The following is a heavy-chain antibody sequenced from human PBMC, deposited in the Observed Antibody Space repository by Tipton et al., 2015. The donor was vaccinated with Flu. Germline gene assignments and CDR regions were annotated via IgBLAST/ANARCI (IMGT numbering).Heavy chain of an antibody. D-gene: IGHD2-21*01. CDR3: ASFLEWISILDY. V-gene: IGHV4-38-2*01. CDR2: IYHSGST. CDR1: GYSISSGYY. J-gene: IGHJ4*02. Sequence: LRLSCAVSGYSISSGYYWGWIRQPPGKGLEWIGSIYHSGSTYYNPSLKSRVTILVDTSKNQFSLKLSSVTAADTAVYYCASFLEWISILDYWGQGTLVTVSS.